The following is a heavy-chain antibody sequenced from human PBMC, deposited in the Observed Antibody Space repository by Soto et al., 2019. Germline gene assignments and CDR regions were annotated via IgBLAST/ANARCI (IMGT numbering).Heavy chain of an antibody. CDR1: GFSVSSYG. V-gene: IGHV3-30*18. CDR3: AKDRPSGSRPYYYGMDV. CDR2: ISYDGSNK. Sequence: PGGSLRLSCAASGFSVSSYGMHWVRQAPGKGLEWVAVISYDGSNKYYADSVKGRFTISRDNSKNTLYLQMNSLRAEDTAVYYCAKDRPSGSRPYYYGMDVWGQGTTVTVSS. J-gene: IGHJ6*02. D-gene: IGHD1-26*01.